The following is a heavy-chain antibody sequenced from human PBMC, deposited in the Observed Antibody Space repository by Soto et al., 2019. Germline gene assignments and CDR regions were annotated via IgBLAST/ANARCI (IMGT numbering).Heavy chain of an antibody. CDR3: ARWSGVGVAGMDV. CDR2: MYYSGIT. CDR1: GGSINSGDYY. Sequence: QVQLQESGPRLVKSSQTLYLTCTVSGGSINSGDYYWSWIRQSPGKGLEWVGYMYYSGITDYNASPKIGTTMSMDTSKNQFSLKLNSVTAADTAVYFCARWSGVGVAGMDVWGQGTTVTVSS. J-gene: IGHJ6*02. D-gene: IGHD3-10*01. V-gene: IGHV4-30-4*01.